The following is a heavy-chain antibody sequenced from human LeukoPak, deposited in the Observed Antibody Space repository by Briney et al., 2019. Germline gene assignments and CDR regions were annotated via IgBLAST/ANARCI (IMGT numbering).Heavy chain of an antibody. CDR3: ARACRKYGTTIFSYYYYYMDV. CDR2: MNPNSGNT. V-gene: IGHV1-8*01. D-gene: IGHD1-7*01. J-gene: IGHJ6*03. Sequence: ASVKVSCKASGYTFTSYDINWVRQATGQGLEWMGWMNPNSGNTGYAQKFQGRVTMTRNTSISTAYMELNSLRSEDTAVYYCARACRKYGTTIFSYYYYYMDVWGKGTTVTVSS. CDR1: GYTFTSYD.